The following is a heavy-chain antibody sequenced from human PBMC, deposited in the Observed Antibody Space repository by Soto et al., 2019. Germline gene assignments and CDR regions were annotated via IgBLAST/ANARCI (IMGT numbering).Heavy chain of an antibody. CDR2: IYYSGNT. CDR3: VRHRPSAIRGMVVDPYGMDV. V-gene: IGHV4-39*01. CDR1: GGSISRSSYY. J-gene: IGHJ6*02. Sequence: QLQLQESGPGLVKPSETLSLTCTVSGGSISRSSYYWGWIRQPPGKGLEWIGSIYYSGNTYFNPSLKSLLTISVDTSKKQFSLKLSSVTAADTAVYYCVRHRPSAIRGMVVDPYGMDVWGQGTTVTVSS. D-gene: IGHD3-22*01.